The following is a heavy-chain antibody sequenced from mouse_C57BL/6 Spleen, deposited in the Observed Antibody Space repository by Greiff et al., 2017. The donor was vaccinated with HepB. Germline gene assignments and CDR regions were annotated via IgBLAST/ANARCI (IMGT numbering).Heavy chain of an antibody. J-gene: IGHJ3*01. Sequence: VQLKESGPELVKPGASVKISCKASGYSFTDYKMNWVKQSNGQSLEWIGVINPNYGTTSYNQKFKGKATLTVDKSSSTAYMQLNSLTSEDSAVYYCAIGSGSGYDFDYWGQGTLVTVSA. CDR2: INPNYGTT. CDR3: AIGSGSGYDFDY. V-gene: IGHV1-39*01. D-gene: IGHD3-2*02. CDR1: GYSFTDYK.